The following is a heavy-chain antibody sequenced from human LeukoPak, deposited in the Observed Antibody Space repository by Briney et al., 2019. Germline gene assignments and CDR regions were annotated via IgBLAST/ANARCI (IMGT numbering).Heavy chain of an antibody. Sequence: ASETLSLTCSVSDDSITMYYWTWIRQPPGKGLEWIGYVDHTGSTSFNPSLNGRVSISRGTTNNLFSLRLRSVTAADTAVYFCARGRVSSSTWYSTYYYYFYMDVWGKGTTVIVSS. CDR2: VDHTGST. CDR3: ARGRVSSSTWYSTYYYYFYMDV. J-gene: IGHJ6*03. V-gene: IGHV4-59*01. CDR1: DDSITMYY. D-gene: IGHD1-1*01.